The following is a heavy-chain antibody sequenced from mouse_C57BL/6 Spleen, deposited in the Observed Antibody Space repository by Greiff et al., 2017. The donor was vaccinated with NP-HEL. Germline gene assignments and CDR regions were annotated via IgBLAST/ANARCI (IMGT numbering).Heavy chain of an antibody. CDR1: GFTFSDYG. V-gene: IGHV5-17*01. CDR3: ARIGGGAMDY. Sequence: DVKLVESGGGLVKPGGSLKLSCAASGFTFSDYGMHWVRQAPEKGLEWVAYISSGSSTIYYADTVKGRFTISRDNAKNTLFLQMTSLRSEDTAMYYCARIGGGAMDYWGQGTSVTVSS. CDR2: ISSGSSTI. J-gene: IGHJ4*01.